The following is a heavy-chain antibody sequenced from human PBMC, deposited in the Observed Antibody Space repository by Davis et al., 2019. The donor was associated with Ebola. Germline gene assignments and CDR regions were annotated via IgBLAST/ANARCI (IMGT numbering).Heavy chain of an antibody. CDR1: GGTFSNYI. J-gene: IGHJ5*02. Sequence: AASVKVSCKTSGGTFSNYIISWVRQAPGQGLEWMGRIIPVVDTKDYAQKFQGRVTLTADKATNTAYMELSGLRFDDTAVYYCARGKWFDPWGQGTLVSVTS. V-gene: IGHV1-69*08. CDR3: ARGKWFDP. CDR2: IIPVVDTK.